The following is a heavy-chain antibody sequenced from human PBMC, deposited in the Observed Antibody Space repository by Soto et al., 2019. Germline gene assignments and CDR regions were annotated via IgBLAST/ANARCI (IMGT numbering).Heavy chain of an antibody. CDR2: IIPILGIA. Sequence: SVKVCCKASGGAFSSYTMSWVRQAPGQGLEWMGRIIPILGIANYAQKFQGRVTITADKSTSTAYMELSSLRSEDTAVYYCARDVGSGGSPGVDYWGQGTLVTVSS. CDR1: GGAFSSYT. D-gene: IGHD2-15*01. J-gene: IGHJ4*02. CDR3: ARDVGSGGSPGVDY. V-gene: IGHV1-69*04.